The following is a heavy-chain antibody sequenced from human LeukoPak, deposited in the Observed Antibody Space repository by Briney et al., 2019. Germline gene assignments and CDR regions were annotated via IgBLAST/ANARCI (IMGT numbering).Heavy chain of an antibody. Sequence: ASVKVSCKASGGTFSSYAISWVRQAPGQGLEWMGGIIPIFATANYAQKFQGRVTITADESTSTAYMELSSLRSEDTAVYYCARGPIPTRSHFDYWGQGPLVTVSS. CDR2: IIPIFATA. V-gene: IGHV1-69*13. CDR1: GGTFSSYA. CDR3: ARGPIPTRSHFDY. J-gene: IGHJ4*02. D-gene: IGHD2-2*01.